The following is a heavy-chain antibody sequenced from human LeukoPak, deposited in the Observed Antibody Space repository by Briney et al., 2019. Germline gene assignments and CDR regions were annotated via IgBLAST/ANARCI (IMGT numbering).Heavy chain of an antibody. CDR1: GFTFDDFG. J-gene: IGHJ6*02. V-gene: IGHV3-9*01. Sequence: GRSLRLSCVASGFTFDDFGMHWVRQVPGKGLEWVSGIAWNGGSAAFADSVKGRFNISRDNDKNSRYLQMNSLRPEDTAFYYCAKDRGTVLKVGSWGMDVWGQGTTVTVSS. CDR2: IAWNGGSA. CDR3: AKDRGTVLKVGSWGMDV. D-gene: IGHD3-10*01.